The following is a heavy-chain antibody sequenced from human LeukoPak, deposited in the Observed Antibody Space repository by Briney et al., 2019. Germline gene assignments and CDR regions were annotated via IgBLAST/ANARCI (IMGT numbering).Heavy chain of an antibody. CDR1: GGSISSGGYY. CDR2: IYYSGST. D-gene: IGHD1-7*01. CDR3: ARIGITGTISSGLADY. V-gene: IGHV4-31*03. J-gene: IGHJ4*02. Sequence: PSETLSLTCTVSGGSISSGGYYWSWIRQHPGKGLEWIGYIYYSGSTYYNPSLKSRVTISVDTSKNQFSLKLSSVTAADTAVYYCARIGITGTISSGLADYWGQGTLVTVSS.